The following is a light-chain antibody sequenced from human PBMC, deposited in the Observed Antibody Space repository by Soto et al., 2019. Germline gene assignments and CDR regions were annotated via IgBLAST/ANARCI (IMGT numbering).Light chain of an antibody. Sequence: DLLMTQSPDSLAVSLGERATINCKSSQSVLYSSNNENYLAWYQQKPGQPPKLLIYWASTRESGVPDRFSGSGSGTDFTLTISSLQAEDVAVYYCQQYYNAPLTFGQGTKVDIK. V-gene: IGKV4-1*01. CDR1: QSVLYSSNNENY. CDR2: WAS. J-gene: IGKJ1*01. CDR3: QQYYNAPLT.